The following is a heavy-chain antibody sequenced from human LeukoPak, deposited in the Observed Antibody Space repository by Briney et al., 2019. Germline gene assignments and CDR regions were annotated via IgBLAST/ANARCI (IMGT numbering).Heavy chain of an antibody. CDR3: AKRITVAAGIYFDS. CDR1: GFSFSSFA. Sequence: GGSLRLSCVGSGFSFSSFAMTWVRQAPGKGLEWVSTIYGGGANTFYADSVTGRFTISRRDSKNMQFLQMDSLRPEDTAVYFCAKRITVAAGIYFDSWGQGTLVTVSS. D-gene: IGHD6-19*01. J-gene: IGHJ4*02. V-gene: IGHV3-23*01. CDR2: IYGGGANT.